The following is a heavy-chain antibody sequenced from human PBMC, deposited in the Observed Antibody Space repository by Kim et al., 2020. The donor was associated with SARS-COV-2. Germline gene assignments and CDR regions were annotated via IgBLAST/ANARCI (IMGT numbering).Heavy chain of an antibody. CDR2: INSKSGDT. D-gene: IGHD6-19*01. Sequence: ASVKVSCKASGYTFSGYYIYWVRQAPGQGPELMGWINSKSGDTEYAHMFQGRVTVTRDTSISTAYMDLSRLMSDDTAVYYCATWFPVPAGGVPYWCKGSLVTVSS. V-gene: IGHV1-2*07. CDR3: ATWFPVPAGGVPY. J-gene: IGHJ4*02. CDR1: GYTFSGYY.